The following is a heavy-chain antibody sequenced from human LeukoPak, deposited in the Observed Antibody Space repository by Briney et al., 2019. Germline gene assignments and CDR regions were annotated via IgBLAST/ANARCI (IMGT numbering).Heavy chain of an antibody. CDR2: IRYDGSNK. J-gene: IGHJ3*02. CDR3: ARVRPGQWLLRDAFDI. D-gene: IGHD6-19*01. V-gene: IGHV3-30*02. Sequence: GGSLRLSCAASGFTFSSYGMHWVRQAPGKGLEWVAFIRYDGSNKYYADSVKGRFTVSRDNSKNTLYLQMNSLRAEDTALYYCARVRPGQWLLRDAFDIWGQGTMVTVSS. CDR1: GFTFSSYG.